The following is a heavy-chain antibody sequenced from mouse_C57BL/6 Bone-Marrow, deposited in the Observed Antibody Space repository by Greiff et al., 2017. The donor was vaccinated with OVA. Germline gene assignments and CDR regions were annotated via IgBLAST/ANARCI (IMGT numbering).Heavy chain of an antibody. Sequence: VQLQQPGAELVKPGASVKMSCKASGYTFTSYWITWVKQRPGQGLEWIGDIYPGSGSTNYNEKFKSKATLTVDTSSSTAYMQLSSLTSEDSAVYYCARAHDGYDGGGLYWGQGTTLTVSS. J-gene: IGHJ2*01. CDR1: GYTFTSYW. D-gene: IGHD2-2*01. CDR2: IYPGSGST. V-gene: IGHV1-55*01. CDR3: ARAHDGYDGGGLY.